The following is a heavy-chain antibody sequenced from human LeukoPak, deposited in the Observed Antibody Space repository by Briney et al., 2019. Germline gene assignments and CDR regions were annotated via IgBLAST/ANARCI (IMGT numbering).Heavy chain of an antibody. J-gene: IGHJ4*02. CDR3: AREQTFGEFDS. V-gene: IGHV3-48*04. D-gene: IGHD3-10*01. Sequence: GGSLRLSCAASGFTFSSYGMQWVRQAPGKGLEWLSYISGGGETIYCTDSVRGRFTVSRDNAKNSLFLQMNSLRAEDSAVYYCAREQTFGEFDSWGQGTLVTVSS. CDR1: GFTFSSYG. CDR2: ISGGGETI.